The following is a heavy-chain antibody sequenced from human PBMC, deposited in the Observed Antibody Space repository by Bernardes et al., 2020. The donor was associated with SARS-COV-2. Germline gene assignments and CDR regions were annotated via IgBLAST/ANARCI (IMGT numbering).Heavy chain of an antibody. V-gene: IGHV4-39*01. CDR2: IYYSGST. Sequence: SETLSLTCTVSGGSISSSSYYWGWIRQPPGKGLEWIGSIYYSGSTYYNPSLKSRVTISVDTSKNQFSLKLSSVTAADTAVYYCARQDYDILTGYQMQNWFDPWGQGTLVTVSS. J-gene: IGHJ5*02. D-gene: IGHD3-9*01. CDR1: GGSISSSSYY. CDR3: ARQDYDILTGYQMQNWFDP.